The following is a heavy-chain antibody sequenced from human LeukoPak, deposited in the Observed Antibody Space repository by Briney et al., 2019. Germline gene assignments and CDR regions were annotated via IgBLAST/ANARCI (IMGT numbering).Heavy chain of an antibody. J-gene: IGHJ6*02. CDR3: ARDPPYCSGGNCYSGFYGVDV. D-gene: IGHD2-15*01. CDR2: IWYDGSNK. Sequence: GGSLRLSCAASGFTFSSYGMHWVRQAPGKGLEWVTVIWYDGSNKYYADSVKGRFTISRDNSENTLYLQMNSLRAEDTAVYYCARDPPYCSGGNCYSGFYGVDVWGQGTTVTVSS. V-gene: IGHV3-33*01. CDR1: GFTFSSYG.